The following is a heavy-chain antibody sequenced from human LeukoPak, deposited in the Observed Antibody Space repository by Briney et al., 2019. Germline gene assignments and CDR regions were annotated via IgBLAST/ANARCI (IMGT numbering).Heavy chain of an antibody. CDR2: ISGSGGST. D-gene: IGHD6-19*01. CDR1: GFTFSSYG. V-gene: IGHV3-23*01. J-gene: IGHJ3*02. Sequence: GGSLRLSCAASGFTFSSYGIHWVRQAPGKGLEWVSAISGSGGSTYYADSVRGRFTISRDNSKNTLYLQMNSLRAEDTAVYYCAKLYSSGWSAFDIWGQGTMVTVSS. CDR3: AKLYSSGWSAFDI.